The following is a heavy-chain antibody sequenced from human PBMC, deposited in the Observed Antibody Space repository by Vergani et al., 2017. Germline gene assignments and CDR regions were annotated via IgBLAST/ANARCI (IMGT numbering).Heavy chain of an antibody. CDR3: ARDIPPRFGESYGMDV. V-gene: IGHV3-66*02. D-gene: IGHD3-10*02. CDR1: GFAVSSNY. J-gene: IGHJ6*02. CDR2: IYSGGST. Sequence: EVQLVESGGGLVQPGGSLRLSCAASGFAVSSNYMSWVRQAPGKGLEWVSVIYSGGSTYYADSVKGRFTISRDNSKNTLYLQMNSLRAEDTAVYYCARDIPPRFGESYGMDVWGQXP.